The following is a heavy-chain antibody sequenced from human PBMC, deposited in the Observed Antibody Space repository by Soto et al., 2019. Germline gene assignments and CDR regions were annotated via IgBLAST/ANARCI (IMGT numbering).Heavy chain of an antibody. Sequence: PWWSLRLSCSASVFTFYSYAMSWFRQAPGKGLEWVSTIGSVGGTTYYADSVKGRFTISRDDSKNTLLLQMNSLRAEDTAVYYCVKDRMAYNSVWDPFDIWGQGTMVTVSS. D-gene: IGHD1-20*01. CDR1: VFTFYSYA. CDR3: VKDRMAYNSVWDPFDI. V-gene: IGHV3-23*01. J-gene: IGHJ3*02. CDR2: IGSVGGTT.